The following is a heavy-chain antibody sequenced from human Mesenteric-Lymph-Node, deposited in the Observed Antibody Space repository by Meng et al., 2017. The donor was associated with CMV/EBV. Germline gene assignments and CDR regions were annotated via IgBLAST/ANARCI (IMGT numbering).Heavy chain of an antibody. CDR1: GGSISSSSYY. V-gene: IGHV4-39*07. D-gene: IGHD2-2*02. Sequence: SETLSLTCTVSGGSISSSSYYWGWIRPPPGKGLEWIGSIYYSRSTYYNPSLKSRVTISVDTSKNHFSLELSSVTAADTAVYYCTRESTGYCSSIPCYTEGSDYYHGLDVWGQGTTVTVSS. J-gene: IGHJ6*02. CDR2: IYYSRST. CDR3: TRESTGYCSSIPCYTEGSDYYHGLDV.